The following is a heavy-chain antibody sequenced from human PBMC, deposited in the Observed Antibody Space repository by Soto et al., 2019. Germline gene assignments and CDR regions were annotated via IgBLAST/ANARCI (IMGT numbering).Heavy chain of an antibody. CDR1: GGSISSGGYY. Sequence: SETLSLTCTVSGGSISSGGYYWSWLRQHPGKGLEWIGYIYYSGSTYYNPSLKSRVTISVDTSKNQFSLKLSSVTAADTAVYYCARWIPRRMIVVVMGFDPWGQGTLVTVSS. V-gene: IGHV4-31*03. CDR3: ARWIPRRMIVVVMGFDP. CDR2: IYYSGST. J-gene: IGHJ5*02. D-gene: IGHD3-22*01.